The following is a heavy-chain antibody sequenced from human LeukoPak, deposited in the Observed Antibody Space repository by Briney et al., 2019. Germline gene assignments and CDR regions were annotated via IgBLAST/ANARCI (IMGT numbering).Heavy chain of an antibody. J-gene: IGHJ4*02. CDR2: INPKRGGT. CDR1: GYTFTGYY. V-gene: IGHV1-2*02. D-gene: IGHD6-13*01. Sequence: ASVKVSCKASGYTFTGYYMHWGRQAPGQGLEWMGWINPKRGGTNYEQKFKGRVTITRDTTINKAYMELTRLRSDDAAVYYCARAYGTSWYYFDYWGQGTLVTVSS. CDR3: ARAYGTSWYYFDY.